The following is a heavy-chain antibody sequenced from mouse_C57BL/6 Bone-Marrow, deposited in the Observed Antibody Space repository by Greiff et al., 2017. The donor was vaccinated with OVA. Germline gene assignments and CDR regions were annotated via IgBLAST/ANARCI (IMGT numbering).Heavy chain of an antibody. J-gene: IGHJ2*01. D-gene: IGHD1-1*01. Sequence: VQLQQSGPELVKPGASVKISCKASGYAFSSSWMNWVKQRPGKGLEWIGRIYPGDGDTNYNGKFKGKATLTADKSSSTAYMQLSSLTSEDSAVYFCAGKGIYYGSSYDFGYWGQGTTLTVSS. CDR2: IYPGDGDT. CDR3: AGKGIYYGSSYDFGY. V-gene: IGHV1-82*01. CDR1: GYAFSSSW.